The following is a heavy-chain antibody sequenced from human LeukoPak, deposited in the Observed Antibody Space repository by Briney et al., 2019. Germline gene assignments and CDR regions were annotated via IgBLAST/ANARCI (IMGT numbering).Heavy chain of an antibody. CDR3: ARTKYGDYRFDP. D-gene: IGHD4-17*01. J-gene: IGHJ5*02. V-gene: IGHV4-34*01. CDR1: GGSFSGYY. CDR2: INHSGST. Sequence: SETLSLTCAVYGGSFSGYYWSWIRQPPGKGLEWIGEINHSGSTNYNPSLKSRVTMSVDTSKNQFSLKLSSVTAADTAVYYCARTKYGDYRFDPWGQGTLVTVSS.